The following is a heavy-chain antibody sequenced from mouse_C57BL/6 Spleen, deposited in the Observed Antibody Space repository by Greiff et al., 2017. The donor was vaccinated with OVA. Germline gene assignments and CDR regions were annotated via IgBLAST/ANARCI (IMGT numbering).Heavy chain of an antibody. CDR1: GYTFTSYG. J-gene: IGHJ1*03. CDR2: IYPRSGNT. CDR3: ARGYYYGSSPYWYFDV. Sequence: VKLQESGAELARPGASVKLSCKASGYTFTSYGISWVKQRTGQGLEWIGEIYPRSGNTYYNEKFKGKATLTADKSSSTAYMELRSLTSEDSAVYFCARGYYYGSSPYWYFDVWGTGTTVTVSS. V-gene: IGHV1-81*01. D-gene: IGHD1-1*01.